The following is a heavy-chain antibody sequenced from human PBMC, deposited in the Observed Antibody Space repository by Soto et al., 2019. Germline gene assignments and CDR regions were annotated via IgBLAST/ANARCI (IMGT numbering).Heavy chain of an antibody. CDR2: TNAGNGNT. CDR1: GYTLTSYA. J-gene: IGHJ5*02. CDR3: ARVIAVAGRAFDP. V-gene: IGHV1-3*01. D-gene: IGHD6-19*01. Sequence: SVKVACQASGYTLTSYAINWVRQAPGQRLEWMGWTNAGNGNTKYSQKFQGRVTITRDTSASTAYMELGSLRSEDTDVYYCARVIAVAGRAFDPWGQGTLVTV.